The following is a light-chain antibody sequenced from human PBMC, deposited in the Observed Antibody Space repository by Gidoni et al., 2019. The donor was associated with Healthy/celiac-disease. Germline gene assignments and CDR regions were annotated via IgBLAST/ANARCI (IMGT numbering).Light chain of an antibody. CDR3: QQYKSYWT. V-gene: IGKV1-5*01. Sequence: GDRVTITCRASQSISSWLAWYQQKPGKAPKLLIYDASSLESGVPSRFSGSGSGTEFTLTISSLQPDDFATYYCQQYKSYWTFGQGTKVESK. J-gene: IGKJ1*01. CDR1: QSISSW. CDR2: DAS.